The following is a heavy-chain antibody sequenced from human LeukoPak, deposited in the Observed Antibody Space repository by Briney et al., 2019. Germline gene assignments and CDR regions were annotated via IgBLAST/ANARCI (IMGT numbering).Heavy chain of an antibody. D-gene: IGHD3-9*01. CDR2: IKQDGSEK. CDR3: ARAQLRYFDWLYDAFDI. Sequence: PGGSLRLSCAASGFTFSSYWMSWVRQAPGKGLEWVANIKQDGSEKYYVDSVKGRFTISRDNAKNSLYLQMNSLRAEDTAVYYCARAQLRYFDWLYDAFDIWGQGTMVTASS. V-gene: IGHV3-7*01. CDR1: GFTFSSYW. J-gene: IGHJ3*02.